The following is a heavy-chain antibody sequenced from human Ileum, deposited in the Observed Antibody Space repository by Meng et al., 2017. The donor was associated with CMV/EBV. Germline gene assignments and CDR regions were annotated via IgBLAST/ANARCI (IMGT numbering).Heavy chain of an antibody. CDR1: SASISPYY. CDR2: IYTGGPT. D-gene: IGHD3-10*01. V-gene: IGHV4-4*07. J-gene: IGHJ4*02. Sequence: QADLRGSGPGLVKPSGTLPPTGTSSSASISPYYWNWIRQPAGKGLEWIGRIYTGGPTDYNPSLKSRVTMSVDTSKNQFFLNLSSVTAADTAVYYCARGQTVRGFEYWGLGILVTVSS. CDR3: ARGQTVRGFEY.